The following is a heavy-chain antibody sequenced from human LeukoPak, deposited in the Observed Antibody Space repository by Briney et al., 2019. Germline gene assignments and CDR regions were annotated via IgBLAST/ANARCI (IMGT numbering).Heavy chain of an antibody. CDR1: GFTFSSYG. CDR2: ISYDGSYK. J-gene: IGHJ4*02. V-gene: IGHV3-30*18. Sequence: GGSLRLSCAASGFTFSSYGMHWVRQAPGKGLEWMALISYDGSYKYYADSVKGRSTISRDNSKNTLYLQMDSLRAEDTALYYCAKGERGIAVAGLDYWGQGTLVTVSS. D-gene: IGHD6-19*01. CDR3: AKGERGIAVAGLDY.